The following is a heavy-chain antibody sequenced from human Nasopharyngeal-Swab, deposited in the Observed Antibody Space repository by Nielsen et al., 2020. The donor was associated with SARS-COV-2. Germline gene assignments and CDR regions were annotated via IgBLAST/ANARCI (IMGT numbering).Heavy chain of an antibody. D-gene: IGHD1-26*01. V-gene: IGHV1-24*01. CDR3: ARDLVDPGAFDI. J-gene: IGHJ3*02. Sequence: ASVKVSCRVSGYTLTELSMHWVRQAPGKGLEWMGGFDPEDGETIYAQKFQGRVTMTEDTSTDTAYMELSSLRSEDTAVYYCARDLVDPGAFDIWGQGTMVTVSS. CDR1: GYTLTELS. CDR2: FDPEDGET.